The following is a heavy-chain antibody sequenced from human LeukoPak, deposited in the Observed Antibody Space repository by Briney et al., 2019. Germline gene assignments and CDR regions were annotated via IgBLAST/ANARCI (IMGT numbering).Heavy chain of an antibody. CDR1: GFTFSSYS. Sequence: PGGSLRLSCAASGFTFSSYSMNWVRQAPGKGPEWVAHINVDGSEKDFLDSVRGRFTISRDNSKNSVYLQMNTLRVEDTAVYHCARGHYGLDVWGQGTTVTVSS. V-gene: IGHV3-7*01. CDR3: ARGHYGLDV. J-gene: IGHJ6*02. CDR2: INVDGSEK.